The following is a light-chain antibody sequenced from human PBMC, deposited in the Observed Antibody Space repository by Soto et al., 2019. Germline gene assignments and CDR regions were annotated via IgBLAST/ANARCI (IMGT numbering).Light chain of an antibody. CDR3: QQYGSSRT. CDR2: SAS. CDR1: QSISSSY. J-gene: IGKJ1*01. Sequence: EVVLTQSPGTLSLSPGERATLSCRASQSISSSYLAWYQQKPGQAPRLLIYSASSRATGIPDRFSGSGSGTDFTLTISRLEPEEFAVYYCQQYGSSRTFGQGTKVEFK. V-gene: IGKV3-20*01.